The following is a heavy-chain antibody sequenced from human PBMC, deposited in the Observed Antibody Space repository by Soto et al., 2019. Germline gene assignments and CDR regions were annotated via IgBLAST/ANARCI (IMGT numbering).Heavy chain of an antibody. CDR2: INPNSGGT. Sequence: ASVKVSCKASGYTFTGYYMHWVRQAPGQGLEWMGWINPNSGGTNYAQKFQGRVTMTRDTSISTAYMELSRLRSDDTAVYYCARDATMIVVVPRAYFDYWGHGTLVTVSS. J-gene: IGHJ4*01. D-gene: IGHD3-22*01. V-gene: IGHV1-2*02. CDR1: GYTFTGYY. CDR3: ARDATMIVVVPRAYFDY.